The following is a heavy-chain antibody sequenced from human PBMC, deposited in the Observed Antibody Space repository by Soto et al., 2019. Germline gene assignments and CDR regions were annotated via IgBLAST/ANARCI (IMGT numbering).Heavy chain of an antibody. CDR2: ISSSSSYI. V-gene: IGHV3-21*01. J-gene: IGHJ4*02. CDR3: ARDLVRSYYFDY. Sequence: EVQLVESGGGLVKPGGSLRLSCAASGFTFSSYSMNWVSQAPGKGLEWVSSISSSSSYIYYADSVKGRFTISRDNAKNSLYLQMNSLRAEDTAVDYCARDLVRSYYFDYWGQGTLVTVSS. CDR1: GFTFSSYS. D-gene: IGHD2-15*01.